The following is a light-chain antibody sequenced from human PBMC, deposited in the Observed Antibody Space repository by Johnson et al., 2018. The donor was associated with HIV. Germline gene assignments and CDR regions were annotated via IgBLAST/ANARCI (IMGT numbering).Light chain of an antibody. CDR1: SSNIGNNF. V-gene: IGLV1-51*01. Sequence: QSVLTQPPSVSAAPGQRVTISCSGSSSNIGNNFVSWYQHLPGTAPKLLIYDNNKRPSRIPDRFSASKSGTSATLGITGLQPGDEAHYYCGTWDSSLSAYVFGTGTKVTVL. CDR2: DNN. J-gene: IGLJ1*01. CDR3: GTWDSSLSAYV.